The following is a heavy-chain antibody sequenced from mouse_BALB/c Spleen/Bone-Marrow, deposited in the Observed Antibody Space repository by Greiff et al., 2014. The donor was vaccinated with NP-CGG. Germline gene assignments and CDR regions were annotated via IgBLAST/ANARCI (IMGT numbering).Heavy chain of an antibody. CDR2: ISYSGST. Sequence: EVQLQQSGPGLVKPSQSLSLTCTVTGYSITSGYAWNWIRQFPGNKLEWMGYISYSGSTSYNPSLKSRISITRDTSKNQFFLQLNSVTTEDTATYYCARRGTTAYYFDYWGQGTTLTVSS. CDR3: ARRGTTAYYFDY. V-gene: IGHV3-2*02. D-gene: IGHD1-1*01. J-gene: IGHJ2*01. CDR1: GYSITSGYA.